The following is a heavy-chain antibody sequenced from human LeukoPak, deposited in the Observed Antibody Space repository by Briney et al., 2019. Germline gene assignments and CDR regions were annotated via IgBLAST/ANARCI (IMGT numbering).Heavy chain of an antibody. Sequence: PGGSLFPSCAASGFTFSSYWMHWVRQAPGKGLVWVSRINSDGSSTSYADSVKGRFTISRDNAKNTLYLQMNSLRAEDTAVYYCARDGRGYSRTWGFGYWGHLAPVTVPS. J-gene: IGHJ4*03. CDR1: GFTFSSYW. CDR2: INSDGSST. V-gene: IGHV3-74*01. CDR3: ARDGRGYSRTWGFGY. D-gene: IGHD6-13*01.